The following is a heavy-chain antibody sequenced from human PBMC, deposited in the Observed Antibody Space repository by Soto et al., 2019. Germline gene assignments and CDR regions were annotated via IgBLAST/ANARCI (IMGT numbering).Heavy chain of an antibody. V-gene: IGHV1-69*01. CDR2: IIPIFGKA. CDR1: GATFSSYA. D-gene: IGHD6-13*01. Sequence: QVQLVQSGAEVKKPGSSVKVSCKASGATFSSYAISWVRQAPGQGHEWMGGIIPIFGKANYAQRLQGRVTIIEDEFTITAYMEQSSLRPEVTAVYYCASNPNANPSSSWLEGCCDYYFGMDFWGQGTTVTVSS. CDR3: ASNPNANPSSSWLEGCCDYYFGMDF. J-gene: IGHJ6*02.